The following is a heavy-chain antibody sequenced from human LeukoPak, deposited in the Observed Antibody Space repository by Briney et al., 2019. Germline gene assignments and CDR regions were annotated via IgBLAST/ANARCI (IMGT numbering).Heavy chain of an antibody. Sequence: SETLSLTCTVSGYAISSGYYWGWIRQPPGKGLEWIGSIHHSGSTYYNPSLKSRVTIPVDTSKNQFSLKLSSVTAADTAVYYCARDVSPNDSWGQGTLVTVSS. CDR3: ARDVSPNDS. CDR1: GYAISSGYY. V-gene: IGHV4-38-2*02. J-gene: IGHJ4*02. D-gene: IGHD3-3*02. CDR2: IHHSGST.